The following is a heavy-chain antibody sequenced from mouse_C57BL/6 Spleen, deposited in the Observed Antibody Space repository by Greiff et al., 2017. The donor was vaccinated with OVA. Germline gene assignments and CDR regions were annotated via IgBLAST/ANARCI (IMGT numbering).Heavy chain of an antibody. J-gene: IGHJ4*01. Sequence: EVQVEESGGGLVQPGGSMKLSCVASGFTFSNYWMNWVRQSPEKGLEWVAQIRLKSDNYATHYAVSVKGRFTISRDDSKSRVYLQMNNLSADDTGIYYCSLSLYPMDYWGQGTSVTVSS. D-gene: IGHD6-1*01. CDR3: SLSLYPMDY. CDR2: IRLKSDNYAT. CDR1: GFTFSNYW. V-gene: IGHV6-3*01.